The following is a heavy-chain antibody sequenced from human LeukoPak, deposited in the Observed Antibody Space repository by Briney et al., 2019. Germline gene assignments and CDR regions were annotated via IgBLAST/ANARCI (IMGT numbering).Heavy chain of an antibody. Sequence: GGSLRLSCAASRFTLSDYYMSWIRQAPGKGLEWVSYISSSSSYTNYADSVKGRFTISRDNAKNSLYLQMNSLRAEDTAVYYCARGQFGFDYWGQGTLVTVSS. CDR1: RFTLSDYY. J-gene: IGHJ4*02. V-gene: IGHV3-11*06. D-gene: IGHD3-16*01. CDR3: ARGQFGFDY. CDR2: ISSSSSYT.